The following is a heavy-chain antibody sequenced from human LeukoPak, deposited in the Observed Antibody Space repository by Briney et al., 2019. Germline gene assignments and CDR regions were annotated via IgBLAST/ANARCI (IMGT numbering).Heavy chain of an antibody. V-gene: IGHV3-23*01. D-gene: IGHD1-26*01. CDR2: FSGSGGRT. J-gene: IGHJ4*02. CDR1: GFPFSSYP. Sequence: PGGALILSCSASGFPFSSYPMSWVPQAPGRGVEWVSAFSGSGGRTYYADSVKGRFTISSDKSKNTLYLQMNSLRAEDTDVYYCAKDPIVGATGFDYWGQGPVVSVLS. CDR3: AKDPIVGATGFDY.